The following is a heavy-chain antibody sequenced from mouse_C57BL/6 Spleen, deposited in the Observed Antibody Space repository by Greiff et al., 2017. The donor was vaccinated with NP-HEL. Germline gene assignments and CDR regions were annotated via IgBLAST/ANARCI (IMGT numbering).Heavy chain of an antibody. Sequence: VQLPQSGAELVRPGASVTLSCKASGYTFTDYEMHRVKQTPVHGLEWIGAIDPETGGTAYNQKFKGKAILTADKSSSTAYMELRSLTSEDSAVYYCTILFAYWGQGTLVTVSA. V-gene: IGHV1-15*01. CDR2: IDPETGGT. J-gene: IGHJ3*01. CDR3: TILFAY. CDR1: GYTFTDYE. D-gene: IGHD1-1*01.